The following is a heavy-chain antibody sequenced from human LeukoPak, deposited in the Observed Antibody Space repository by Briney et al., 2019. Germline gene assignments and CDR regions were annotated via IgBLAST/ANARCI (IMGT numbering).Heavy chain of an antibody. D-gene: IGHD3-10*01. Sequence: ASVKVSCKASGYIFNNYGISWVRQAPGQGLEWMGWISGYDANTNYAQNVQGRVTMTTDTSTSTAFMELRGLRSDDTAVYYCARSIGSYDYFDYWGQGTLVTVSS. J-gene: IGHJ4*02. V-gene: IGHV1-18*01. CDR1: GYIFNNYG. CDR3: ARSIGSYDYFDY. CDR2: ISGYDANT.